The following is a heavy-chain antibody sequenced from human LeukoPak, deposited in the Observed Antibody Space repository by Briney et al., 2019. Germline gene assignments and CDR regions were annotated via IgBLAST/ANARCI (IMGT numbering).Heavy chain of an antibody. D-gene: IGHD1-26*01. J-gene: IGHJ4*02. CDR1: GGTFTRFA. CDR2: IIPMFGTT. V-gene: IGHV1-69*06. Sequence: SVKVSCKASGGTFTRFAISWVRQAPGQGLDWMGGIIPMFGTTNYAQKFQGRVTITADKSTSTAYMELSRLRSDDTAVYYCARGSIVGATFDYFDYWGQGTLVTVSS. CDR3: ARGSIVGATFDYFDY.